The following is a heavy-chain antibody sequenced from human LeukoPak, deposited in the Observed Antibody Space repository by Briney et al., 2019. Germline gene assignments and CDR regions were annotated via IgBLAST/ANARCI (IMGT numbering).Heavy chain of an antibody. CDR1: GGSFSGYY. D-gene: IGHD3-10*01. J-gene: IGHJ4*02. CDR2: INHSGST. Sequence: SETLSLTCAVYGGSFSGYYWSWIRQPPGKGLEWIGEINHSGSTNYNPSLKSRVTISVDTSKNQFSLKLSSVTAADTAVYYCARGVRRGSGSYYPRWGQGTLVTVSS. V-gene: IGHV4-34*01. CDR3: ARGVRRGSGSYYPR.